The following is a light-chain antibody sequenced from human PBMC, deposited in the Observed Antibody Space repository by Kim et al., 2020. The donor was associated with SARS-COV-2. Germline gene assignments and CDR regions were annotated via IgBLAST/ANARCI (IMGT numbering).Light chain of an antibody. CDR2: KIS. J-gene: IGKJ2*01. CDR3: MQGTHWPYT. Sequence: QSTAISCRYGQSLVYVDGNTYLKWYHQRPGQSPRRLMYKISNRDSGVPDKFSGSGSGTDFTLEISRVEADDVGIYYCMQGTHWPYTFGQGTKLEIK. V-gene: IGKV2-30*01. CDR1: QSLVYVDGNTY.